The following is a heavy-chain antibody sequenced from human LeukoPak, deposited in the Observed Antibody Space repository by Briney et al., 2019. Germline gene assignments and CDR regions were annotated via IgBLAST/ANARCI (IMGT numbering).Heavy chain of an antibody. Sequence: PGASVKVSCKASGYTFSTYYMHWVRQAPGQGLEWMGVIDPSGGSPNYARKFQGRVTMTSDTSTSTVYMELSSLRSGDTAVYYCARGFCSGGSCYSYDYWGQGTLVTVSS. CDR2: IDPSGGSP. CDR3: ARGFCSGGSCYSYDY. D-gene: IGHD2-15*01. CDR1: GYTFSTYY. J-gene: IGHJ4*02. V-gene: IGHV1-46*01.